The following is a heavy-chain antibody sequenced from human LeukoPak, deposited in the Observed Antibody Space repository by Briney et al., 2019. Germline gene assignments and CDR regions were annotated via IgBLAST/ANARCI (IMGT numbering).Heavy chain of an antibody. CDR3: ARDATTELGTVYMDV. D-gene: IGHD4-17*01. CDR2: ISTSGSSI. CDR1: GFTYDDYA. V-gene: IGHV3-48*03. Sequence: GRSLRLSCAASGFTYDDYAMHWVRQVPGKGLEWLSHISTSGSSIHYADSVKGRFTISRDNAKNSLYLQMNSLRVEDTAVYYCARDATTELGTVYMDVWGKGTTVTISS. J-gene: IGHJ6*03.